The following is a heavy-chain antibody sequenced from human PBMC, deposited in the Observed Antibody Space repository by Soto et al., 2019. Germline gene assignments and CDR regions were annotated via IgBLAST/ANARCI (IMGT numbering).Heavy chain of an antibody. CDR2: IIPIFGTT. D-gene: IGHD1-20*01. V-gene: IGHV1-69*06. Sequence: QVQRVQSGAEVKKPWSSVKVSCKGSGGTFSSYGISWVRQAPGQGLEWMGGIIPIFGTTNYAPKFQGRVTITDDKSTPTAYMELSSLRAEDTAVYYCAREGRLTGTDGFDYWGQGTLVTVSS. CDR3: AREGRLTGTDGFDY. CDR1: GGTFSSYG. J-gene: IGHJ4*02.